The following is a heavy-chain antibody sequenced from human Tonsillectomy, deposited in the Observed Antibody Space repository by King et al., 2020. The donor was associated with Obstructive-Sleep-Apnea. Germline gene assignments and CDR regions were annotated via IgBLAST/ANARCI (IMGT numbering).Heavy chain of an antibody. V-gene: IGHV3-9*01. J-gene: IGHJ3*02. D-gene: IGHD3-22*01. Sequence: VQLVESGGGLVQPGRSLRLSCAASGFTFDDYAMHWVRLAPGKGLEWVSRISWNSGSIGYADSVKGRFTISRDNAKNSLYLQMNSLRAEDTALYYCAKDIKYYYDSSGYPRSFDIWVQGTMVTVSS. CDR1: GFTFDDYA. CDR2: ISWNSGSI. CDR3: AKDIKYYYDSSGYPRSFDI.